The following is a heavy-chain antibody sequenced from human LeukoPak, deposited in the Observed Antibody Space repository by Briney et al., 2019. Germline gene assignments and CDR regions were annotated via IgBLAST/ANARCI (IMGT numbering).Heavy chain of an antibody. D-gene: IGHD6-6*01. Sequence: SETLSLTCAVYGGSFSGYYWSWIRQPPGKGLEWIGEINHSGSTNYNPSLKSRVTISVDTSKNQFSLKLSSVTAADTAVYYCARGLWYSSSSALDHWGQGTLVTVSS. CDR1: GGSFSGYY. V-gene: IGHV4-34*01. J-gene: IGHJ4*02. CDR2: INHSGST. CDR3: ARGLWYSSSSALDH.